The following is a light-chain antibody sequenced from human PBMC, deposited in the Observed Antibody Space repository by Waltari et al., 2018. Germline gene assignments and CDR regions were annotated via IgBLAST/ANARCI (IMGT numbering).Light chain of an antibody. CDR1: QTLNGNY. V-gene: IGKV3-20*01. Sequence: ETVLTQSPDTLSLSTGQGASLSCRASQTLNGNYLAWFQQKPGQAPRLLIHGASGRATGVPDRFTGSGSGADFTLTISRLEMEDSATYYCQHYGSSPYTFGQGTKLEIK. CDR3: QHYGSSPYT. J-gene: IGKJ2*01. CDR2: GAS.